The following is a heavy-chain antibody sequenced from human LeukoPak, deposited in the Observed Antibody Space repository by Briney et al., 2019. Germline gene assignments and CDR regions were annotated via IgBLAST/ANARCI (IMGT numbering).Heavy chain of an antibody. D-gene: IGHD4-23*01. V-gene: IGHV4-59*01. CDR3: ARGMTTVVTLYYYYYMDV. CDR2: IYYSGST. CDR1: GGSISSYY. Sequence: SETLSLTCTVSGGSISSYYWSWIRQPPGKGLEWIGYIYYSGSTNYNPSLKSRVTISVDTSKNQFSLKLSSVTAADTAVYYRARGMTTVVTLYYYYYMDVWGKGTTVTISS. J-gene: IGHJ6*03.